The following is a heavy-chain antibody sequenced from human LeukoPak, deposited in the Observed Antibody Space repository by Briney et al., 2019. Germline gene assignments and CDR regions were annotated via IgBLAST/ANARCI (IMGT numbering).Heavy chain of an antibody. J-gene: IGHJ2*01. CDR2: INHSGST. D-gene: IGHD3-16*01. CDR3: ARGRSWGILYFDL. Sequence: PSETLSLTCTVSGGSISGSSYYWGWIRQPPGKGLEWIGEINHSGSTNYNPSLKSRVTISVDTSKNQFSLKLSSVTAADTAVYYCARGRSWGILYFDLWGRGTLVTVSS. CDR1: GGSISGSSYY. V-gene: IGHV4-39*07.